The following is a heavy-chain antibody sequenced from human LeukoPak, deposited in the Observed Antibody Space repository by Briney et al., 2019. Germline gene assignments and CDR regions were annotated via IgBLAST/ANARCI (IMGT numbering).Heavy chain of an antibody. D-gene: IGHD1-26*01. V-gene: IGHV3-43*02. CDR3: ATWAFYHSLDV. CDR2: INKDGSAT. J-gene: IGHJ6*02. CDR1: GFTFDAYA. Sequence: GGSLRLSCEASGFTFDAYAMHWVRQAPGKGLEWVSLINKDGSATYYADSVKGRFTISRNNSKNSLYLQMNSLRSEDTALYYCATWAFYHSLDVWGQGTTVTVSS.